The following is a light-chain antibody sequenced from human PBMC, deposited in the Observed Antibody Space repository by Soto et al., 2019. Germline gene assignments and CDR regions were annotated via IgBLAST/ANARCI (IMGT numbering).Light chain of an antibody. CDR3: SSYTSSSPVL. CDR1: SSDVGGYNY. CDR2: SVS. J-gene: IGLJ2*01. Sequence: QSALTQPASVSGSPGQSITISCTGTSSDVGGYNYVSGYQQHPGKATKLMIYSVSNRPSGVSNRFSGSKSGNTASLTISGLQAEDEADYYCSSYTSSSPVLFGGGNKITVL. V-gene: IGLV2-14*01.